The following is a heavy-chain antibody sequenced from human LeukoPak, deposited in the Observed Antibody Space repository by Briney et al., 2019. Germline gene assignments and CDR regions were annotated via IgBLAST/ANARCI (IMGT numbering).Heavy chain of an antibody. Sequence: GGSLRLSCAASGFTFSSYWMHWVRQAPGKGLVWVSRISSEGSSISYADSVKGRFTISRDNAKNTLYLQMNSLRAEDTAVYYCARVVSSSWSVFYYYYMDVWGKGTTVTVSS. D-gene: IGHD6-13*01. CDR3: ARVVSSSWSVFYYYYMDV. J-gene: IGHJ6*03. CDR1: GFTFSSYW. V-gene: IGHV3-74*01. CDR2: ISSEGSSI.